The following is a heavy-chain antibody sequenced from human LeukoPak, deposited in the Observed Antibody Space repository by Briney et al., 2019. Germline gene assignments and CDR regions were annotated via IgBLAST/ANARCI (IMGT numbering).Heavy chain of an antibody. J-gene: IGHJ4*02. V-gene: IGHV4-39*01. CDR1: AGSAISGSYY. D-gene: IGHD3-3*01. Sequence: SETLSLTCTVSAGSAISGSYYWGWIRQPPGKGLEWIGRIYYSGSTYYNPSLKSRVSISVHTSKNQFSLKLTSVTAADTAVYYCARAPYDFWSGHPPAIFDFWGQGTLVTVSS. CDR2: IYYSGST. CDR3: ARAPYDFWSGHPPAIFDF.